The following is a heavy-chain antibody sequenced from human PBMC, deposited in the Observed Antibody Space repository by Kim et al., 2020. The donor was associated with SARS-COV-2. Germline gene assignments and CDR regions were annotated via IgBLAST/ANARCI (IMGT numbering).Heavy chain of an antibody. Sequence: GGSLRLSCAASGFTFSGYGMNWVRQTPGKGLEWISYIRGTSDTIYYADSVKGRFTVSRDNTRNSLYLQMNGLRAEDTAVYYCVRDAANWDVTARFSEFDYWGQGTLVTVSS. J-gene: IGHJ4*02. V-gene: IGHV3-48*04. CDR2: IRGTSDTI. CDR3: VRDAANWDVTARFSEFDY. CDR1: GFTFSGYG. D-gene: IGHD3-3*01.